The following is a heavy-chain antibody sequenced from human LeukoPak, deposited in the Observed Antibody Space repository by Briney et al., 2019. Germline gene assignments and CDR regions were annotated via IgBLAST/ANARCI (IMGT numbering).Heavy chain of an antibody. J-gene: IGHJ4*02. CDR2: IIPIFGTA. CDR3: ARDVTIFGEGLY. CDR1: GGTFSSYA. D-gene: IGHD3-3*01. V-gene: IGHV1-69*13. Sequence: ASVKVSCKASGGTFSSYAISWVRQAPGQGLEWMGGIIPIFGTANYAQKFQGRVTITADESTSTAYMELSSLRSEDTAVYYCARDVTIFGEGLYWGQGTLVTVSS.